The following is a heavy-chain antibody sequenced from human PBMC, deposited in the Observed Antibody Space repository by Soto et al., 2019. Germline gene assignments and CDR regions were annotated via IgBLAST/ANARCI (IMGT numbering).Heavy chain of an antibody. D-gene: IGHD5-12*01. Sequence: GGSPRLSCAASGFTFSSYAMHWVRQAPGKGLEYVSAISSNGGSTYYANSVKGRFTISRDNSKNTLYLQMGSLRAEDMAVYYCAREARIVATIDYYFDYWGQGTLVTVSS. J-gene: IGHJ4*02. CDR2: ISSNGGST. CDR1: GFTFSSYA. V-gene: IGHV3-64*01. CDR3: AREARIVATIDYYFDY.